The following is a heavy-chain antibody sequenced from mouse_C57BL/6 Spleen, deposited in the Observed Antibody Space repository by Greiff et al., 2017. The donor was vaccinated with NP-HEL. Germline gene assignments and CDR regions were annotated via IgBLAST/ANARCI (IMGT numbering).Heavy chain of an antibody. CDR2: IDPSDSYT. CDR1: GYTFTSYW. Sequence: VQLQQPGAELVMPGASVKLSCKASGYTFTSYWMHWVKQRPGQGLEWIGEIDPSDSYTNYNQKFKGKSTLTVDKSSSTAYMQLSSLTSEDSAVYYCARGDGYLYAMDYWGQGTSVTVSS. CDR3: ARGDGYLYAMDY. J-gene: IGHJ4*01. V-gene: IGHV1-69*01. D-gene: IGHD2-3*01.